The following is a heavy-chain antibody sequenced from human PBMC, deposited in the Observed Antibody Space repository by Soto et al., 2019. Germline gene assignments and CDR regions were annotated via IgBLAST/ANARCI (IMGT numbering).Heavy chain of an antibody. CDR1: GYSFTSYW. J-gene: IGHJ6*02. CDR3: ASPDSSSEYYYYGMDV. D-gene: IGHD6-6*01. CDR2: IDPSDSYT. V-gene: IGHV5-10-1*01. Sequence: GESLKISCKGSGYSFTSYWISWVRQMPGKGLEWMGRIDPSDSYTNYSPSFQGHVTISADKSISTAYLQWSSLKASDTAMYYCASPDSSSEYYYYGMDVWGQGTTVTV.